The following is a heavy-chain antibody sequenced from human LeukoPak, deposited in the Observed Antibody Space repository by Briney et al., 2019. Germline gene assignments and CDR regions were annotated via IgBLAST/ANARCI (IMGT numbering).Heavy chain of an antibody. Sequence: ASVKVSCKASGGTFSSYAISWVRQAPGQGLEWMGGIIPIFGTANYAQKFQGRVTITTDESPSTAYMELSSLRSEDTAVYYCARGSRARPAPYYYYYYMDVWGKGTTVTVSS. V-gene: IGHV1-69*05. CDR1: GGTFSSYA. J-gene: IGHJ6*03. CDR3: ARGSRARPAPYYYYYYMDV. CDR2: IIPIFGTA. D-gene: IGHD6-6*01.